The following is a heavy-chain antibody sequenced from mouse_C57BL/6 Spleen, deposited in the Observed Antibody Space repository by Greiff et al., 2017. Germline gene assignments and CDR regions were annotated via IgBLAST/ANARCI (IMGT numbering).Heavy chain of an antibody. CDR3: ARAYYSKGFDY. D-gene: IGHD2-5*01. Sequence: VKLQESGAELVKPGASVKISCKASGYAFSSYWMNWVKQRPGKGLEWIGQIYPGDGDTNYNGKFKGKATLTADKSSSTAYMQLSSLTSEDSAVCFCARAYYSKGFDYWGQGTTLTVSS. CDR1: GYAFSSYW. V-gene: IGHV1-80*01. CDR2: IYPGDGDT. J-gene: IGHJ2*01.